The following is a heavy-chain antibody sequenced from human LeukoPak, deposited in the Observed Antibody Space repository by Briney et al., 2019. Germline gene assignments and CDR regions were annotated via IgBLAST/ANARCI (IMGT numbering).Heavy chain of an antibody. V-gene: IGHV3-23*01. D-gene: IGHD6-25*01. Sequence: QPSETLSLTCAVYGGSFSGYYWSWIRQAPGKGLEWVSGITGRGEHIFYAGSVKGRFTISRDNSKNTLYLQMNSLRAEDTAVYYCAKDRRLAAFDYGGQGTLVTVSS. J-gene: IGHJ4*02. CDR3: AKDRRLAAFDY. CDR1: GGSFSGYY. CDR2: ITGRGEHI.